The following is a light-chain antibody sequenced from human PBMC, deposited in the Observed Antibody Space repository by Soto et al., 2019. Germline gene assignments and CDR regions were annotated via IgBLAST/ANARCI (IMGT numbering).Light chain of an antibody. V-gene: IGKV1-6*01. CDR1: QGISND. J-gene: IGKJ4*01. Sequence: AIPMAPSPSSPSASVVDRGTIPFRASQGISNDLGWYVQKPGKAPKLLIYGASSLQSGVPSRFSGSGSGTDFTLTISSLQPEDFATYYCQQANRFPLTFGGGTKVDIK. CDR3: QQANRFPLT. CDR2: GAS.